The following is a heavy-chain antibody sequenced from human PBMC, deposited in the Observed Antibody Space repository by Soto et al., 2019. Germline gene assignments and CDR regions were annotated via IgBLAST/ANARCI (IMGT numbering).Heavy chain of an antibody. CDR3: ARVPVFGVVTPYYYYMDV. D-gene: IGHD3-3*01. J-gene: IGHJ6*03. CDR1: GGSISSSSYY. CDR2: IYYSGST. V-gene: IGHV4-61*05. Sequence: PSETLSLTCTVSGGSISSSSYYWGWIRQPPGKGLEWIGYIYYSGSTNYNPSLKSRVTISVDTSKNQFSLKLSSVTAADTAVYYCARVPVFGVVTPYYYYMDVWGKGTTVTVS.